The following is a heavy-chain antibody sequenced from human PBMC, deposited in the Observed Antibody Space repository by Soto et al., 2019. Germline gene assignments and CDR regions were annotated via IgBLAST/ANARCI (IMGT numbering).Heavy chain of an antibody. Sequence: ASVKVSCKASGYTFTSYDINWVRQATGQGLEWMGWMNPNSGNTGYAQKFQGRVTMTRNTSISTAYMELSSLRSEDTAVYYCARGGFLTPDYDFWSGYWNWFDPWGQGTLVTVSS. CDR2: MNPNSGNT. V-gene: IGHV1-8*01. CDR3: ARGGFLTPDYDFWSGYWNWFDP. J-gene: IGHJ5*02. CDR1: GYTFTSYD. D-gene: IGHD3-3*01.